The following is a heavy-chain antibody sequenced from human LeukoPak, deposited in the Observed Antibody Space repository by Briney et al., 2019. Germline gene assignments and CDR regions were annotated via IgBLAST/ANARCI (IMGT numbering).Heavy chain of an antibody. Sequence: GGSLRLSCGASGFTFRTYWMAWVRQAPGKGLEWVSYISSSASTIYYTDSVKGRFTLSRDNAKNSLYLQLNSLRAEDTAVYYCARGLRWNDYWGQGTLVAVSS. D-gene: IGHD4-23*01. J-gene: IGHJ4*02. CDR1: GFTFRTYW. CDR2: ISSSASTI. V-gene: IGHV3-48*04. CDR3: ARGLRWNDY.